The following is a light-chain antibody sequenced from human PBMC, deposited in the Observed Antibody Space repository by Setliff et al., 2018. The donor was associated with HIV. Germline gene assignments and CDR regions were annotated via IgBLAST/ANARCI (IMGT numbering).Light chain of an antibody. J-gene: IGLJ2*01. V-gene: IGLV2-11*01. CDR2: DVT. CDR3: CSYAGTYTFEVL. CDR1: SSDVGAYNY. Sequence: QSVLTQPRSVSGSPGQSVTISCTGTSSDVGAYNYVSWYQHHPGKAPKVMIYDVTKRPSGVPDRFPGSKSGNTASLTISGLQAEDEADYYCCSYAGTYTFEVLFGGGTKVTVL.